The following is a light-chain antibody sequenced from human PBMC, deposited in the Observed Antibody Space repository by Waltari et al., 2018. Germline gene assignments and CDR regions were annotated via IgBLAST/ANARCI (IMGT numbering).Light chain of an antibody. Sequence: EIVMTQSPATLSVSPGERATLSCRASEGVSGSLAWYQQRPGQAPRLLIYGASTRATGTPARFSGSESGTEFTLTISSLQSEDFAVYYCQQYSKWPPLTFGGGTKVEIK. CDR1: EGVSGS. CDR3: QQYSKWPPLT. J-gene: IGKJ4*01. V-gene: IGKV3-15*01. CDR2: GAS.